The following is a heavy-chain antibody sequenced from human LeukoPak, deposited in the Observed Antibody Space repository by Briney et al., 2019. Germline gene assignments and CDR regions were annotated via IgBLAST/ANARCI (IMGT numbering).Heavy chain of an antibody. CDR3: ANWMVQVDY. J-gene: IGHJ4*02. V-gene: IGHV3-15*01. CDR2: IKSKTDGGTT. Sequence: GGSLRLSCAASGFSFNDYYMTWIRQAPGEGLEWVGRIKSKTDGGTTDYAAPVKGRFTISRDDSKNTLYLQMNSLRAEDTAVYYCANWMVQVDYWGQGTLVTVSA. D-gene: IGHD3-10*01. CDR1: GFSFNDYY.